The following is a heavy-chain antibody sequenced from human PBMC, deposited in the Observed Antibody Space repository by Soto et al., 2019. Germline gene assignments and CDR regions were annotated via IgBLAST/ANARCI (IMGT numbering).Heavy chain of an antibody. CDR3: ARDYYGSGSYLGEDYYFDY. D-gene: IGHD3-10*01. V-gene: IGHV1-3*01. CDR2: INAGNGNT. Sequence: QVQLVQSGAEVKKPGASVKVSCKASGYTFTSYAMHWVRQAPGQRAEWMGWINAGNGNTKYSQKFQGRVTITRDTSASTAYMELSSLRSEDTAVYYCARDYYGSGSYLGEDYYFDYWGQGTLVTVSS. CDR1: GYTFTSYA. J-gene: IGHJ4*02.